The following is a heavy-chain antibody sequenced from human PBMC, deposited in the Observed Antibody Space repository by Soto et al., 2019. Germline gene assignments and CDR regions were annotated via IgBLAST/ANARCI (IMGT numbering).Heavy chain of an antibody. Sequence: SETLSLTCTVSGGSISSYYWSWIRQPPGKGLEWIGYIYYSGSINYNPSLKSRVTISVDTSKNQFSLKLSSVTAADTAVYYCARVWGGAFDFWGQGTMVT. CDR1: GGSISSYY. CDR2: IYYSGSI. V-gene: IGHV4-59*01. J-gene: IGHJ3*01. D-gene: IGHD3-10*01. CDR3: ARVWGGAFDF.